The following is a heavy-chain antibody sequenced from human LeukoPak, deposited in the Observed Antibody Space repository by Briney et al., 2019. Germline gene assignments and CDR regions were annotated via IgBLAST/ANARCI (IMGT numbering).Heavy chain of an antibody. CDR3: AKATTVTTFSYYYYYMDV. D-gene: IGHD4-17*01. V-gene: IGHV3-30*02. CDR1: GISFSNYS. Sequence: GGSLRLSCAASGISFSNYSMNWVRQAPGKGLEWVAFIRYDGSNKYYADSVKGRFTISRDNSKNTLYLQMNSLRAEDTAVYYCAKATTVTTFSYYYYYMDVWGKGTTVTISS. J-gene: IGHJ6*03. CDR2: IRYDGSNK.